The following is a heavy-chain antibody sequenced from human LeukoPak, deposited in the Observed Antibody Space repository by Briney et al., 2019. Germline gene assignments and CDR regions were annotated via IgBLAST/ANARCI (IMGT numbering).Heavy chain of an antibody. V-gene: IGHV3-74*01. D-gene: IGHD2-8*02. CDR2: INSDGSSI. Sequence: VGSLRVSSAASRFTFSSHWMHWVRQAPGKGLVWVSRINSDGSSISYADSVKGRFTISRDNAKNTLYLQMNSLRAEDTAVYYCAKAPGPVYWGQGNLVTLSS. CDR3: AKAPGPVY. J-gene: IGHJ4*02. CDR1: RFTFSSHW.